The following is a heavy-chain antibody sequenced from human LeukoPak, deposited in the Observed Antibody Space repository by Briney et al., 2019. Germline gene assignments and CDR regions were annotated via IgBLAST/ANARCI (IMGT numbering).Heavy chain of an antibody. CDR3: ARGKSYSSSWYNWFDP. D-gene: IGHD6-13*01. CDR1: GYTFTGYY. V-gene: IGHV1-2*06. Sequence: ASVKVSCKASGYTFTGYYMHWVRQAPGQGLEWMGRINPNSGGTNYAQKFQGRVTMTRDTSISTAYMELSRLRSDDTAVYYCARGKSYSSSWYNWFDPWGQGTLVTVSS. CDR2: INPNSGGT. J-gene: IGHJ5*02.